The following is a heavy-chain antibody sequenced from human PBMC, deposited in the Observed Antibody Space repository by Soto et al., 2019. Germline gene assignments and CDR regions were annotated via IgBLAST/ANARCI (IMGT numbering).Heavy chain of an antibody. CDR1: GGSISSGDYY. D-gene: IGHD6-13*01. V-gene: IGHV4-31*03. CDR3: ARAAADLYFDS. CDR2: IYYSGST. J-gene: IGHJ4*02. Sequence: PSETLSLTCTVSGGSISSGDYYWSWIRQHPGKGLEWIGYIYYSGSTYYNPSLKSRVTISVDTSKNQFSLELSSVSAADTAVYYCARAAADLYFDSWGQGTLVTVSS.